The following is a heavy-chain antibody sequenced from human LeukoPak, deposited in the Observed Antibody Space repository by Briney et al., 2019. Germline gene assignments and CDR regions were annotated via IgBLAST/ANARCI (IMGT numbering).Heavy chain of an antibody. J-gene: IGHJ5*02. CDR3: ARHINSWWLDNPHNWFDP. D-gene: IGHD2-15*01. CDR2: IYPGDSDT. CDR1: GYSFTSYW. Sequence: HGESLKISCKGSGYSFTSYWIGWVRQMPGKGLEWMGIIYPGDSDTRYSPSFQGQVTISADKSISTAYLQWSSLKASDTAMYYCARHINSWWLDNPHNWFDPWGQGTLVTVSS. V-gene: IGHV5-51*01.